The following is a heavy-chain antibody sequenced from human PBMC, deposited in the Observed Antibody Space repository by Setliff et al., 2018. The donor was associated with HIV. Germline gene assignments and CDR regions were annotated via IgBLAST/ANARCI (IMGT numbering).Heavy chain of an antibody. CDR2: ISTDGGNT. V-gene: IGHV3-64*02. Sequence: GGSLRLSCEASGFSFRGYAMYWVRQAPGKGLEYVSTISTDGGNTYYGDSVKGRFTISRDSSKSILYLRMRSLRAEDMAVYYCARVLLRTNAVYGVVSNRFDPWDQGTLVTVSS. CDR3: ARVLLRTNAVYGVVSNRFDP. D-gene: IGHD2-8*01. CDR1: GFSFRGYA. J-gene: IGHJ5*02.